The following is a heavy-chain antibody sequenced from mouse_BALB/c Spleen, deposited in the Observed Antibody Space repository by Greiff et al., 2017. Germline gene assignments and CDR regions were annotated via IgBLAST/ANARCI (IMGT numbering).Heavy chain of an antibody. Sequence: VQLKQSGPELVKPGASVKIPCKASGYTFTDYNMDWVKQSHGKSLEWIGDINPNNGGTIYNQKFKGKATLTVDKSSSTAYMELRSLTSEDTAVYYCARWQVRRALFDYWGQGTTLTVSS. CDR3: ARWQVRRALFDY. D-gene: IGHD2-14*01. V-gene: IGHV1-18*01. CDR2: INPNNGGT. CDR1: GYTFTDYN. J-gene: IGHJ2*01.